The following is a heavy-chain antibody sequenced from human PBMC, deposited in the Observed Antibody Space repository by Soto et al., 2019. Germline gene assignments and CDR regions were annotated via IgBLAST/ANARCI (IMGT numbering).Heavy chain of an antibody. Sequence: PSETLSLTCAVYGGSFSGYYWSWIRQPPGKGLEWIGEINHSGSTNYNPSLKSRVTISVDTPKNQFSLKLSSVTAADTAVYYCARMRFGGLGWFDPWGQGTLVTVSS. CDR2: INHSGST. V-gene: IGHV4-34*01. D-gene: IGHD3-10*01. CDR3: ARMRFGGLGWFDP. CDR1: GGSFSGYY. J-gene: IGHJ5*02.